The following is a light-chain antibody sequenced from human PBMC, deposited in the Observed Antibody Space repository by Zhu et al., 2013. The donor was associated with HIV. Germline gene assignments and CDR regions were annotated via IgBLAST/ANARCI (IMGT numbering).Light chain of an antibody. Sequence: EIVLTQSPDTLSLSPGERASLSCKASQSVSSSSLAWYQQMPGQAPRLLMYGASRRATGIPDRFSGSGSGTDFTLTISRLEPEDFAVYYCQQYSSSPLTFGGGTKVEIK. V-gene: IGKV3-20*01. CDR1: QSVSSSS. CDR3: QQYSSSPLT. J-gene: IGKJ4*01. CDR2: GAS.